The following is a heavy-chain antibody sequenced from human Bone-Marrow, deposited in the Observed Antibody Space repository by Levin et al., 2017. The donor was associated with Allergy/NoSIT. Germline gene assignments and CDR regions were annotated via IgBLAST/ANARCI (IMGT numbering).Heavy chain of an antibody. J-gene: IGHJ6*02. D-gene: IGHD3-22*01. CDR3: ARHSNYYRTMDG. Sequence: LSLTCAASGFTFNSFALHWVRQAPGKGLEWVALISYDGNNKDYADSVKGRFTISRDNLKDTLYLQVNTLRAEDTAVYYCARHSNYYRTMDGWGQGTTVTVSS. CDR2: ISYDGNNK. CDR1: GFTFNSFA. V-gene: IGHV3-30-3*01.